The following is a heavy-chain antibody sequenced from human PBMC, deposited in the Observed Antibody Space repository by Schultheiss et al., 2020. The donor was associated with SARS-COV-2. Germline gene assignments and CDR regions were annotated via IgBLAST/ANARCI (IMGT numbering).Heavy chain of an antibody. J-gene: IGHJ6*03. CDR2: MNPNSGNT. Sequence: ASVKVSCKASGYTFTSYDINWVRQATGQGLEWMGWMNPNSGNTGYAQKFQGRVTITADKSTSTAYMELSSLRSEDTAVYYCARVGPGGSYYYMDVWGKETTVTVSS. D-gene: IGHD1-14*01. CDR3: ARVGPGGSYYYMDV. V-gene: IGHV1-8*01. CDR1: GYTFTSYD.